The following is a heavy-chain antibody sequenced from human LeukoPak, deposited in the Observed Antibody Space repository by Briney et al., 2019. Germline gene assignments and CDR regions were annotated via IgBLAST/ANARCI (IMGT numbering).Heavy chain of an antibody. V-gene: IGHV3-21*01. CDR1: GFTFSSYS. J-gene: IGHJ4*02. Sequence: GGSLRLSCAASGFTFSSYSMNWVRQAPGKGLEWVSASSSSSSYIYYADSVKGRFTISRDNAKNSLYLQMNSLRAEDTSVYYCARHSSGGPFDYWGQGTLVTISS. CDR2: SSSSSSYI. D-gene: IGHD2-21*01. CDR3: ARHSSGGPFDY.